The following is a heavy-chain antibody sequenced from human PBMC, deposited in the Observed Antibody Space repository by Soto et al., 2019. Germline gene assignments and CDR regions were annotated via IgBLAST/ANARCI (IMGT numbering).Heavy chain of an antibody. V-gene: IGHV3-23*01. CDR2: ISGGGTYT. CDR1: GFTFSTYG. CDR3: AKPLAVAGPYDAFDI. Sequence: PGGSLRLSCAGSGFTFSTYGMNWVRQTPGKGLEWVSSISGGGTYTHYADCVKGRFTVSRDNSKNTLDLQMNSLTAEDTAIYYCAKPLAVAGPYDAFDIWGQGTLVTVSS. D-gene: IGHD6-19*01. J-gene: IGHJ3*02.